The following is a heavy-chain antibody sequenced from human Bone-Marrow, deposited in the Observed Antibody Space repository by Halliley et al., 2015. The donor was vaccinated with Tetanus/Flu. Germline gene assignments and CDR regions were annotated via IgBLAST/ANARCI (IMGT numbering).Heavy chain of an antibody. Sequence: GWINSYNGKTNYAQSFQGRVPMTTDTSTSTAYMELRSLRSDDTAVYYCARGDCSASSCLFPFDSWGQGTLVTVSS. V-gene: IGHV1-18*01. D-gene: IGHD2-15*01. CDR3: ARGDCSASSCLFPFDS. CDR2: INSYNGKT. J-gene: IGHJ4*02.